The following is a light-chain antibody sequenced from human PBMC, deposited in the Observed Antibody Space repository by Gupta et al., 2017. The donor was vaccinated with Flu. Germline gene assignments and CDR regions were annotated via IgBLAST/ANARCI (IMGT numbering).Light chain of an antibody. CDR2: EVT. CDR1: TSDLGGYNY. V-gene: IGLV2-14*01. J-gene: IGLJ2*01. CDR3: SSYTNTNTLVV. Sequence: IPISCTGTTSDLGGYNYVSWYQQHPVKAPNLMIFEVTSRPSGVSNRFSGSKSGNTASLTITGLQAEDEADYYCSSYTNTNTLVVFGGGTKLTVL.